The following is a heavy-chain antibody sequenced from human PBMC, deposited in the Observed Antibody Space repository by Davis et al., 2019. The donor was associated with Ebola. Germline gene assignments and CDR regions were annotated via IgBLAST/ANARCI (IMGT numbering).Heavy chain of an antibody. CDR2: IYFTGTT. CDR3: ARGGYYGSGRTGGHSYYYYYGMDV. V-gene: IGHV4-59*01. Sequence: SETLSLTCTVSGDSISGNYWSWLRQPPGKGLEWIGYIYFTGTTNYNPSLKIRVTISVDTSKNQFSLKLSSVTAADTAVYYCARGGYYGSGRTGGHSYYYYYGMDVWGQGTTVTVSS. CDR1: GDSISGNY. J-gene: IGHJ6*02. D-gene: IGHD3-10*01.